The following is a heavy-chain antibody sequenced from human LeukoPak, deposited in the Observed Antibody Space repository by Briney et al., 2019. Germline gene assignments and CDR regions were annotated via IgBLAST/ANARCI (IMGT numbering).Heavy chain of an antibody. CDR2: ISGSGGST. CDR3: AKDGTMIVVHTPLDY. V-gene: IGHV3-23*01. D-gene: IGHD3-22*01. J-gene: IGHJ4*02. CDR1: GFTFSSYA. Sequence: GGSLRLSCAASGFTFSSYAMSWVRQAPGKGLEWVSAISGSGGSTYYADSVKGRFTISRDNSKNTLYLRMNSLRAEDTAVYYCAKDGTMIVVHTPLDYWGQGTLVTVSS.